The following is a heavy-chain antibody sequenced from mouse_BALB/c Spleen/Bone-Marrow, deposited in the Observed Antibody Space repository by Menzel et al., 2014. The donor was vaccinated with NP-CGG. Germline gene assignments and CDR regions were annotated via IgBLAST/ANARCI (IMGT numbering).Heavy chain of an antibody. V-gene: IGHV5-6-3*01. J-gene: IGHJ1*01. D-gene: IGHD1-1*01. CDR2: INNNGGST. CDR1: GFTFSSYG. CDR3: ARVYGWYFDV. Sequence: EVQLVESGGGLVQPGVSLKLSCVASGFTFSSYGMSWVRQNPDKRLELVATINNNGGSTYYPDSVKGQFTISRDNAKNTLYLQMSSLKSEDTAMYYCARVYGWYFDVWGAGTTVTVSS.